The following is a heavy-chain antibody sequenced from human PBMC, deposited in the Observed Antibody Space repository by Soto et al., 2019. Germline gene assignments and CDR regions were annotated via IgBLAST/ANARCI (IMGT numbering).Heavy chain of an antibody. CDR3: AKYPQAVADNWFDP. CDR2: ISYDGSNK. CDR1: GFTFSSYG. Sequence: QVQLVESGGGVVQPGRSLRLSCAASGFTFSSYGMHWVRQAPGKGLEWVAVISYDGSNKYYADSVKGRFTISRDNSKNTLYLQMNSLRAEDTAVYYCAKYPQAVADNWFDPWGQGTLVTVAS. D-gene: IGHD6-19*01. V-gene: IGHV3-30*18. J-gene: IGHJ5*02.